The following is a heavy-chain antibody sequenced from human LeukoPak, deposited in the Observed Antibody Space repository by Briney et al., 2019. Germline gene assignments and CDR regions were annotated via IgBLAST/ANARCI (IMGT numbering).Heavy chain of an antibody. CDR3: ARHGSRDWGGLRYFDL. CDR2: IFYSGTT. Sequence: PSETLSLTCNVSGGSISSLTHYWGWVRQAPGQGLEWIGSIFYSGTTYYNPSLKSRITISVDTSMDTFSLTLNFVTAADSAFYYCARHGSRDWGGLRYFDLWGRGTLVTVSS. CDR1: GGSISSLTHY. D-gene: IGHD7-27*01. V-gene: IGHV4-39*01. J-gene: IGHJ2*01.